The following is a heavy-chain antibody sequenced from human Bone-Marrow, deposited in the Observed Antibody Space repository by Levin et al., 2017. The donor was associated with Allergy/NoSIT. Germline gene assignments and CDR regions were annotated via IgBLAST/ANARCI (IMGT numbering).Heavy chain of an antibody. CDR1: GFNFEVYG. CDR2: ISYDGSEK. Sequence: PGGSLRLSCAASGFNFEVYGIHWVRQAPGKGLEWVSIISYDGSEKYFADSVKGRFTISRDNAKNTVSLQMNSLRNEDTALYYCVRNSASTLEWSMDVWGQGTMVTVSS. D-gene: IGHD3-3*01. CDR3: VRNSASTLEWSMDV. V-gene: IGHV3-30*03. J-gene: IGHJ6*02.